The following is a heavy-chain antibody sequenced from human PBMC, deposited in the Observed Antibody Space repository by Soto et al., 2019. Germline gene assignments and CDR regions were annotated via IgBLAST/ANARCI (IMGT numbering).Heavy chain of an antibody. Sequence: QVQLQESGPGLVKPSETLSLTCTVSGGSISTYHWGWLRQPPGKGLEWIGYISYSGSTNYNPSLKSRVTMSVNTSRNQFSLKLSSVTATDTAVYYCARHHAYDMRTFDYWGQGTLVTVSS. CDR2: ISYSGST. D-gene: IGHD3-16*01. CDR3: ARHHAYDMRTFDY. J-gene: IGHJ4*02. V-gene: IGHV4-59*08. CDR1: GGSISTYH.